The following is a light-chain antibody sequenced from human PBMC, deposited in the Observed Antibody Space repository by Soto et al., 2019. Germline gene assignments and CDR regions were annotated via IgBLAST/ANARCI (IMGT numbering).Light chain of an antibody. CDR3: QQYTGPPTT. Sequence: DIVLTQSPVTLSLYPGERATLSCRASQTVSSNYLAWCQQRPGQAPRLLIYGASTRAAGIPDRFSGSGSGTDFTLTITRLEPEDSAVYFCQQYTGPPTTFGQGTRLEIK. CDR1: QTVSSNY. CDR2: GAS. J-gene: IGKJ5*01. V-gene: IGKV3-20*01.